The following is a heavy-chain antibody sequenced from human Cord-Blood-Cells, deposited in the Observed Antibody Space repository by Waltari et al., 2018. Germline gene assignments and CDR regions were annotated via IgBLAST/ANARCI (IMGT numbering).Heavy chain of an antibody. CDR1: GFTFGSYW. V-gene: IGHV3-7*01. J-gene: IGHJ4*02. CDR3: AREGVGHFDY. Sequence: EVQLVESGGGLVQPGGSLRLSCAASGFTFGSYWMSWVRQAPGKGLEWLANIKQDGSEKYYVDSVKGRFTISRDNAKNSLYLQMNSLRAEDTAVYYCAREGVGHFDYWGQGTLVTVSS. D-gene: IGHD1-26*01. CDR2: IKQDGSEK.